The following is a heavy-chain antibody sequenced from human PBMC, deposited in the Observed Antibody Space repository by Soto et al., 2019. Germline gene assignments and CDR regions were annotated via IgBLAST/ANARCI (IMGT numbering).Heavy chain of an antibody. CDR2: INHSGST. D-gene: IGHD3-22*01. Sequence: QVHLQQWGAGLLKPSETLSLTCAAYGGSFNGYYWSWIRQPPGKGLEWIGEINHSGSTNYNPALKSRVTISVDTSKNQFSLKMSSVTAADTAVYYCARVDTMIVVVIRGKYHFAYWSQGTLVTVSS. CDR1: GGSFNGYY. V-gene: IGHV4-34*01. J-gene: IGHJ4*02. CDR3: ARVDTMIVVVIRGKYHFAY.